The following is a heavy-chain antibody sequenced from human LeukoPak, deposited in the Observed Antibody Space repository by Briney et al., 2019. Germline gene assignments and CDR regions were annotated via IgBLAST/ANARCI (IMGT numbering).Heavy chain of an antibody. CDR3: AKGSHDFWSGYSYYFDY. V-gene: IGHV3-23*01. Sequence: GGSLRLSCAASGFTFSSYAMSWVRQAPGKGLEWVSAISGSGGSTYYADSVKGRFTISRDNSKNTLYLQMNSLRAEDTAVYYCAKGSHDFWSGYSYYFDYWGQGTLVTVSS. J-gene: IGHJ4*02. CDR2: ISGSGGST. CDR1: GFTFSSYA. D-gene: IGHD3-3*01.